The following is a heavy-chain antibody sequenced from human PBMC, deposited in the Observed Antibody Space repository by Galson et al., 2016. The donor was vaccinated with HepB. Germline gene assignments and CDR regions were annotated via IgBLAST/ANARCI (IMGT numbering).Heavy chain of an antibody. CDR3: ARDWYCSAGSCYDAFDI. V-gene: IGHV1-18*01. CDR1: GYTFPSYG. CDR2: ISTYDGDT. D-gene: IGHD2-15*01. Sequence: SCKASGYTFPSYGISWVRQAPGQGLEWMGWISTYDGDTHYAQNLQGRVTMTTDTSTTTAYMELRSLRSDDTAMYYCARDWYCSAGSCYDAFDIWGQGTMVTVSS. J-gene: IGHJ3*02.